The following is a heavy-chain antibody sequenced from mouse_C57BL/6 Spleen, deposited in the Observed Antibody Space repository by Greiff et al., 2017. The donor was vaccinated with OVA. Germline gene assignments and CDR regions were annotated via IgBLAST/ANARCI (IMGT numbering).Heavy chain of an antibody. D-gene: IGHD1-1*01. CDR3: ARHHYGSSWYFDV. CDR1: GYTFTSYW. J-gene: IGHJ1*03. Sequence: VQLQQPGAELVRPGSSVKLSCKASGYTFTSYWMHWVKQRPIQGLEWIGNIDPSDSETHYNQKFKDKATLTVDKSSSTAYMQLSSLTSEDSAVYYCARHHYGSSWYFDVWGTGTTVTVSS. V-gene: IGHV1-52*01. CDR2: IDPSDSET.